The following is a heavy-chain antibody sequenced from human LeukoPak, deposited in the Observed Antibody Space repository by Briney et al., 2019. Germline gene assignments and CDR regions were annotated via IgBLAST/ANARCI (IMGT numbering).Heavy chain of an antibody. V-gene: IGHV3-7*03. CDR3: AREMVMVDL. J-gene: IGHJ5*02. CDR1: GFIFSDYW. Sequence: GGSLRLSCAASGFIFSDYWMSWVRQAPGKGLEWVANIKQDGSEKYYVDSVKGRFTISRDNAKNSVYLQMNSLRAEDTAVYYCAREMVMVDLWGQGTQVTVSS. D-gene: IGHD2-8*01. CDR2: IKQDGSEK.